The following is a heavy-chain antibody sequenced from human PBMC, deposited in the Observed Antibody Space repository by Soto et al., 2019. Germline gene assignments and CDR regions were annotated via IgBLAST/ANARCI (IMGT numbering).Heavy chain of an antibody. CDR1: GFTFSSYA. J-gene: IGHJ4*02. D-gene: IGHD3-10*01. CDR3: AKASGWFGEFDY. CDR2: ISGSGGST. Sequence: EVQLLESGGGLVQPGGSLRLSCAASGFTFSSYAMSWVRQAPGKGLEWVSAISGSGGSTYYADSVKGRFTISRDNSKNTLYLQMNSLRTEDTAVYYCAKASGWFGEFDYWGQGTLVTVSS. V-gene: IGHV3-23*01.